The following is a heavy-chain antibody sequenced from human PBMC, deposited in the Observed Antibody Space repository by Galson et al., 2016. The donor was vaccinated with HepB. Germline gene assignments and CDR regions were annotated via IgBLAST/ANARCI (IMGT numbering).Heavy chain of an antibody. J-gene: IGHJ4*02. V-gene: IGHV3-23*01. CDR3: AKDYVGGSYLLTQFDY. CDR2: LSGSGAHT. D-gene: IGHD3-16*02. CDR1: GFTFSRYA. Sequence: SLRLSCAASGFTFSRYAMTWVRQAPGKGLEWVSGLSGSGAHTYYADSVKGRFTISRDNSKNTLYPQMNSLRVEDTAVYYCAKDYVGGSYLLTQFDYWGQGTLVTVSS.